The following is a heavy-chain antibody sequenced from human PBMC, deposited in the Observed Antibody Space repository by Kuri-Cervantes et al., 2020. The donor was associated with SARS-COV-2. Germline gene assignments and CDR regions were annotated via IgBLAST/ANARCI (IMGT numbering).Heavy chain of an antibody. J-gene: IGHJ6*02. CDR1: SGASSSCA. CDR2: IIPILGIA. V-gene: IGHV1-69*04. Sequence: AVQMSCNASSGASSSCAISWVRQPPGRGLEWLGRIIPILGIANYEQKLKGRVTITADKSTNTAYMELSSLRSEDTAVYYCARDIIHCSSTSCFTGCYHYGMDVWGQGTTVTVSS. D-gene: IGHD2-2*02. CDR3: ARDIIHCSSTSCFTGCYHYGMDV.